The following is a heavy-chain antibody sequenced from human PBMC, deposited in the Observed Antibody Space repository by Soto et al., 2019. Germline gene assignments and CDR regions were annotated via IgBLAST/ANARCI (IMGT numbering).Heavy chain of an antibody. J-gene: IGHJ6*02. CDR1: GGSFNTGVNY. V-gene: IGHV4-30-4*01. CDR3: AREPLDGMDV. Sequence: QVQLHQSAPGRVSPSQTLSLEGTFMGGSFNTGVNYWSWVGQSPGRGLEWIGYIYHTGNTFYNPALENRVTMSVDASKNQFSLTLTSVTAADTAVYFCAREPLDGMDVWGQGTNVTVSS. CDR2: IYHTGNT.